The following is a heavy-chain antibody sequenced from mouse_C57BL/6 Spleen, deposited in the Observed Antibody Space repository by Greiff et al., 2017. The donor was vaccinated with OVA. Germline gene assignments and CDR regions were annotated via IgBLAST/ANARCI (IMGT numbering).Heavy chain of an antibody. Sequence: VKVVESGAELVRPGTSVKVSCKASGYAFTNYLIEWVKQRPGQGLEWIGVINPGSGGTNYNEKFKGKATLTADKSSSTAYMQLSSLTSEDSAVYFCARRHYYGSSYGAMDYWGQGTSVTVSS. D-gene: IGHD1-1*01. CDR2: INPGSGGT. CDR3: ARRHYYGSSYGAMDY. V-gene: IGHV1-54*01. CDR1: GYAFTNYL. J-gene: IGHJ4*01.